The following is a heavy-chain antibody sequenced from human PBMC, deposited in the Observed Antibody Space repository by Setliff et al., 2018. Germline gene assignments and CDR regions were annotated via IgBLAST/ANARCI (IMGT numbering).Heavy chain of an antibody. D-gene: IGHD5-18*01. CDR3: TFARDGYDVFDI. V-gene: IGHV3-73*01. J-gene: IGHJ3*02. CDR1: GFSFSGSA. CDR2: IRGRTDNYAT. Sequence: GGSLSLSCAASGFSFSGSAVYWVRQASVKGLEWISRIRGRTDNYATAYAASVRGRFTISRDDSKNTAYLQMNSLKTEDTAVYYCTFARDGYDVFDIWGQGTMVTVSS.